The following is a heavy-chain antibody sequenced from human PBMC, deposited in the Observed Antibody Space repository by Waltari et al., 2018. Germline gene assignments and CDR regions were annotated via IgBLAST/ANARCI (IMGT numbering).Heavy chain of an antibody. CDR1: GGSFSGYY. CDR3: ARGTYGSGSYYRRLYYYMDV. V-gene: IGHV4-34*01. CDR2: INHSGSP. D-gene: IGHD3-10*01. J-gene: IGHJ6*03. Sequence: QVQLQQWGAGLLKPSETLSLTCAVYGGSFSGYYWSWIRQPPGKGLEWIGEINHSGSPNYNPSLKSRVTIAVDTSKNQFSLKLSSVTAADTAVYYCARGTYGSGSYYRRLYYYMDVWGKGTTVTVSS.